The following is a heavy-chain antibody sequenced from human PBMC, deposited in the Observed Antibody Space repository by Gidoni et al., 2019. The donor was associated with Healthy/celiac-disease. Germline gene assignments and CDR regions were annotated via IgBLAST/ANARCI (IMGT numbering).Heavy chain of an antibody. J-gene: IGHJ4*02. V-gene: IGHV3-23*01. CDR1: GFTFSSYA. CDR3: AVWFGELGGHFDY. CDR2: ISGMGCST. Sequence: EVHLLESGGGLVQPGGSLRLSCAASGFTFSSYAMSWVRQGPGKGREWVSAISGMGCSTYYADSVKGRFTISRDNSKNTLYLQMNSLRAEDTAVYYCAVWFGELGGHFDYWGQGTLVTVSS. D-gene: IGHD3-10*01.